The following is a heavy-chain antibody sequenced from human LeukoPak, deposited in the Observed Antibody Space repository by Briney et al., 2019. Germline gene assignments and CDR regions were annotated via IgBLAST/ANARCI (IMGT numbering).Heavy chain of an antibody. CDR1: GFTFSSYA. CDR2: ISSNGGST. V-gene: IGHV3-64*01. Sequence: GGSLRLSCAASGFTFSSYAMHWVRQAPGKGLEYVSAISSNGGSTYYANSVKGRFTISRDNSKNTLYLQMGSLRAEDMAVYYCARCGYSYGLFYYYGMGVWGQGTTVTVSS. CDR3: ARCGYSYGLFYYYGMGV. J-gene: IGHJ6*02. D-gene: IGHD5-18*01.